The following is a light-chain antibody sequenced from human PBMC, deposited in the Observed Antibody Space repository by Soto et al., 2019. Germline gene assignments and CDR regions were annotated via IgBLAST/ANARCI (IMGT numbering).Light chain of an antibody. J-gene: IGLJ2*01. CDR3: GTWDSSLSGDVV. CDR2: ENS. V-gene: IGLV1-51*02. CDR1: SSNIGNNY. Sequence: QSVLTQPPSVSAAPGQKVTISCSGSSSNIGNNYVSWYQQLPGTAPKLLIYENSKRPSGIPDRFSGSKSGTSATLGITGLQTGDEADYYCGTWDSSLSGDVVFGGGTKPTVL.